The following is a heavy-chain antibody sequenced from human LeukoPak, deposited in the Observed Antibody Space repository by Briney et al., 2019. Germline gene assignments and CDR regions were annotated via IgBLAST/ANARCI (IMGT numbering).Heavy chain of an antibody. CDR2: IWYDGSNK. CDR1: GFTFSSYG. V-gene: IGHV3-33*01. J-gene: IGHJ4*02. Sequence: GGSLRLSCAASGFTFSSYGMHWVRQAPGKGLEWVAVIWYDGSNKYYADSVKGRFTISRDNSKNTLYLQMNSLRAEDTAVYYCGGGAASMGSPFDYWGQGTLVTVSS. D-gene: IGHD2-15*01. CDR3: GGGAASMGSPFDY.